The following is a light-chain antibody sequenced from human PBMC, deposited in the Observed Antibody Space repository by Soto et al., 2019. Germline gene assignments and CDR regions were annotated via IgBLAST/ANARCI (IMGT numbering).Light chain of an antibody. V-gene: IGKV3-20*01. CDR1: QSVSSNS. Sequence: EIVLTQSPGTLSLSPGERATLSCRASQSVSSNSLAWYLQKPGQAPRLLIYGASNRATGIADRFSGSGSGADFTLTISRLEAEDFAVYFCQHHGGSITFGQGTRLDIK. CDR2: GAS. CDR3: QHHGGSIT. J-gene: IGKJ5*01.